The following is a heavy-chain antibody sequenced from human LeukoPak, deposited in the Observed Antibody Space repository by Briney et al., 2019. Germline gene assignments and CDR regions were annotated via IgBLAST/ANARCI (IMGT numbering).Heavy chain of an antibody. Sequence: GGSLRLSCAASGFTFSSYAMSWVRQAPGKGLEWVSAISGSVGSTYYADSVKGRFTICRDNSKDTLYLQMNSLRAEDTAVYYCAKERQPWLVGGNWFDPWGQGTLVTVSS. CDR2: ISGSVGST. V-gene: IGHV3-23*01. J-gene: IGHJ5*02. CDR1: GFTFSSYA. D-gene: IGHD6-19*01. CDR3: AKERQPWLVGGNWFDP.